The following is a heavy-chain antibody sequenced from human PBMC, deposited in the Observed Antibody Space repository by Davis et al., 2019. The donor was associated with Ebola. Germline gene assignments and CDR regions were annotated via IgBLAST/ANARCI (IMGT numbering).Heavy chain of an antibody. CDR2: IIPILGIA. CDR3: ARALSSSWPRGYYGMDV. D-gene: IGHD6-13*01. CDR1: GGTFSSYT. Sequence: SVKVSCKASGGTFSSYTISWVRQAPGQGLEWMGRIIPILGIANYAQKFQGRVTITADESTSTAYMELSSLRSEDTAVYYCARALSSSWPRGYYGMDVWGKGTTVTVSS. J-gene: IGHJ6*04. V-gene: IGHV1-69*02.